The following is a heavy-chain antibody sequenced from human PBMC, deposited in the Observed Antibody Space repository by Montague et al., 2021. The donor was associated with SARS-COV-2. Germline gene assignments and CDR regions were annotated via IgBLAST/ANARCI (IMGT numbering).Heavy chain of an antibody. CDR1: GGSISSSSYY. Sequence: SETLSLTYTVSGGSISSSSYYWGWIRQPPGKGLEWIGSIYYSGSTYYNPSLKSRVTTSVDTSKNQFSLKLSSVTAADTAVYYCARDTRITMIVVVQGYGMDVWGQGTTVTVSS. CDR3: ARDTRITMIVVVQGYGMDV. J-gene: IGHJ6*02. V-gene: IGHV4-39*07. CDR2: IYYSGST. D-gene: IGHD3-22*01.